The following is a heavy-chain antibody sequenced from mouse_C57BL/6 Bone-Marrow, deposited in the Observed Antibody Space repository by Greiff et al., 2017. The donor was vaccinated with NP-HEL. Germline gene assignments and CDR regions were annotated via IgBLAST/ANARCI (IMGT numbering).Heavy chain of an antibody. J-gene: IGHJ4*01. CDR2: IYPRDGST. CDR1: GYTFTDHT. V-gene: IGHV1-78*01. Sequence: VQLQQSDAELVKPGASVKISCKVSGYTFTDHTIHWMKQRPEQGLEWIGYIYPRDGSTKYNEKFKGKATLTAAKSSSTAYMQLNSLTSEDSAVYFCARRGQLRLPATHYAMDYWGQGTSVTVSS. D-gene: IGHD3-2*02. CDR3: ARRGQLRLPATHYAMDY.